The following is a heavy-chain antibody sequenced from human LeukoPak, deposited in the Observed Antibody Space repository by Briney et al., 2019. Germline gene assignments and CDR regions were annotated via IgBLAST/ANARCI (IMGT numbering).Heavy chain of an antibody. V-gene: IGHV3-72*01. CDR1: GFTFSDHY. CDR3: AKDASGSEIDY. Sequence: GGSLRLSCAGSGFTFSDHYMDWVRQAPGKGLEWVGRIRNKANSYTTEYAASVKGRFTISRDDRRNSVYLQMNSLKTEDTAVYYCAKDASGSEIDYWGQGTLVTVSS. CDR2: IRNKANSYTT. J-gene: IGHJ4*02. D-gene: IGHD1-26*01.